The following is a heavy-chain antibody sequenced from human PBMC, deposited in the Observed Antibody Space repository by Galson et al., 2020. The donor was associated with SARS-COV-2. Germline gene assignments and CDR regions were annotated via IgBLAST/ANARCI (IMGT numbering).Heavy chain of an antibody. J-gene: IGHJ3*02. CDR3: ARDGYCGGGPCYPRNALDM. D-gene: IGHD2-15*01. Sequence: GESLKISCAASGFTFSNYGMHWVRQAPGKGLEWVAVIWYDGSNEFYADSVKGRFTIPRDNSKNTLYLQMISLRVEDTAVYYCARDGYCGGGPCYPRNALDMWGQGTMVTVS. CDR2: IWYDGSNE. CDR1: GFTFSNYG. V-gene: IGHV3-33*01.